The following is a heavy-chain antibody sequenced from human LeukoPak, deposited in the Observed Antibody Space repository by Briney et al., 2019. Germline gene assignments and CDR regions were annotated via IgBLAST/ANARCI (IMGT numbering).Heavy chain of an antibody. CDR1: GFTFSSYA. D-gene: IGHD3-3*01. CDR3: ASNYDFWSGYYLGWFDP. CDR2: ISGSGGST. J-gene: IGHJ5*02. V-gene: IGHV3-23*01. Sequence: GGSLRLSCAASGFTFSSYAMSWVRQAPGKGLEWVSAISGSGGSTYYADSVKGRFTISRDNSKNTLYLQMNSLRAKDTAVYYCASNYDFWSGYYLGWFDPWGQGTLVTVSS.